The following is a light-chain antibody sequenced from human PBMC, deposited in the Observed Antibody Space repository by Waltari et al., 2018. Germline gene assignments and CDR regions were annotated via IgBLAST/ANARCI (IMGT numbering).Light chain of an antibody. CDR2: SNH. V-gene: IGLV1-44*01. J-gene: IGLJ2*01. CDR1: YSNIGSNI. CDR3: ATWDDRLTGVV. Sequence: QSVLTQPPSASGTPGQKVTISCSGPYSNIGSNIVTWYQQLPATAPKLLIYSNHYRPSRVPDRFSGSKSGTSASLAISGLQSEDEADYYCATWDDRLTGVVFGGGTRVTVL.